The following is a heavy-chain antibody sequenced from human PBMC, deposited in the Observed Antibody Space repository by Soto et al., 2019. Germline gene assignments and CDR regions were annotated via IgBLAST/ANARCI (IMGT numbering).Heavy chain of an antibody. D-gene: IGHD3-10*02. CDR3: GRMLGEMPTRNYYYRMDV. Sequence: SVEVSCKASGGTFSSYAISWGRQAPGQGLEWMGAIIPIFGTANYAQKFQGRVTITADKSPSTADLELSSLRSEDTAVYYCGRMLGEMPTRNYYYRMDVWGQGTPVTVSS. CDR1: GGTFSSYA. J-gene: IGHJ6*02. CDR2: IIPIFGTA. V-gene: IGHV1-69*06.